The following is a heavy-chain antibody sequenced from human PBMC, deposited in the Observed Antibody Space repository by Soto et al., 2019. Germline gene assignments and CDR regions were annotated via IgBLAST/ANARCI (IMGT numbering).Heavy chain of an antibody. CDR2: IYYSGIT. CDR1: SGSISSGGYY. Sequence: PSETLSLTCTVSSGSISSGGYYWSWIRHHPGKGLEWIGYIYYSGITYYNPSLHSRVSIAVDTTENQFSLKLTSVTAADTSVYYCARGSFSSSSSWFDPWGRGTLVTVSS. D-gene: IGHD6-6*01. V-gene: IGHV4-31*03. CDR3: ARGSFSSSSSWFDP. J-gene: IGHJ5*02.